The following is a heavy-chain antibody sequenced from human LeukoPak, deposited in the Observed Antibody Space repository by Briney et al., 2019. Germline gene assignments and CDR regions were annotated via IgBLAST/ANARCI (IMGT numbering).Heavy chain of an antibody. CDR3: ARRRYDWGGDFAN. CDR2: IGGGGTL. Sequence: GGSLRLSCAASGFTVSGYAMGWVRQAPGKGLEWVSAIGGGGTLYYADSVKGRFSISRDISKNTLLLQMNSLRAEDTAVYYCARRRYDWGGDFANWGQGTLVTVSS. J-gene: IGHJ4*02. V-gene: IGHV3-23*01. CDR1: GFTVSGYA. D-gene: IGHD3-16*01.